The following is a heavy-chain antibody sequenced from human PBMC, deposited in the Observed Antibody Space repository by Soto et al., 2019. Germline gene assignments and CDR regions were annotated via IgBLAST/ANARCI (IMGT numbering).Heavy chain of an antibody. CDR3: ARLPSVLRYFEHTDAFDI. CDR1: GFNFRSFW. CDR2: IKQDGSET. Sequence: GGSLRLSCAASGFNFRSFWMSWVRQAPGKGLEWVANIKQDGSETSYLDSVKGRFTIARDNAEDSLYLQMNSLRADDTAIYYCARLPSVLRYFEHTDAFDIWGQGTMVTVSS. J-gene: IGHJ3*02. D-gene: IGHD3-9*01. V-gene: IGHV3-7*03.